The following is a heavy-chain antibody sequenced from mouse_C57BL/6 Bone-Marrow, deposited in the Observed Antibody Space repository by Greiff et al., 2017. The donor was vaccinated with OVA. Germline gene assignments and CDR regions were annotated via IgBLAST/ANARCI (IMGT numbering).Heavy chain of an antibody. D-gene: IGHD2-3*01. CDR3: AREGYDGYYLHWYFDV. J-gene: IGHJ1*03. V-gene: IGHV1-61*01. CDR2: IYPSDSET. Sequence: QVQLQQPGAELVRPGSSVKLSCKASGYTFTSYWMDWVKQRPGQGLEWIGNIYPSDSETHYNQKFKDKATLTVDKSSSTAYMQLSSLTSEDSAVYYCAREGYDGYYLHWYFDVWGTGTTVTVSS. CDR1: GYTFTSYW.